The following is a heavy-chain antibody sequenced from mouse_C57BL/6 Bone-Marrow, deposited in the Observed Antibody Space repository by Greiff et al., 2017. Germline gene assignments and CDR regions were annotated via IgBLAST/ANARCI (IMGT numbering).Heavy chain of an antibody. V-gene: IGHV1-50*01. Sequence: QVQLQQPGAELVKPGASVKLSCKASGYTFTSYWMQWVKQRPGQGLEWIGEIDPSDSYTNYNQKFKGKATLTVDTSSSTAYMQLSSLTSEYAAVYYCARHYGSSYRYCDVWGTGTTVTVSS. CDR3: ARHYGSSYRYCDV. CDR2: IDPSDSYT. D-gene: IGHD1-1*01. J-gene: IGHJ1*03. CDR1: GYTFTSYW.